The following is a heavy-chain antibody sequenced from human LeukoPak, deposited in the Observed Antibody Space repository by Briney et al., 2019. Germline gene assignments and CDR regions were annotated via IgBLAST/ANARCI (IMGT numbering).Heavy chain of an antibody. Sequence: GGSLRLSCEASGFTFSAYAMTWVRQAPGKGLEWVSSIGSDNKPHYSESVKCRFAISRDNSKSMLFLQLNSLRAEDTALCYCARDLHYYVAMDVRGQGTTVTVSS. V-gene: IGHV3-23*01. D-gene: IGHD3-10*02. CDR3: ARDLHYYVAMDV. CDR1: GFTFSAYA. CDR2: IGSDNKP. J-gene: IGHJ6*02.